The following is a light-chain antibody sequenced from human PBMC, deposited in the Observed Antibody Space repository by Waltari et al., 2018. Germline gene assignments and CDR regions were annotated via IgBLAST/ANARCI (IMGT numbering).Light chain of an antibody. V-gene: IGLV2-14*03. Sequence: QSALTQPASVSGSPGQSVTISCTGTSSAVGGSNFVSWYQQHPGRAPKLMIYDVTHRPSGVSTRFSGSKSGDTASLTISGLQAADEAEYYCSSYSSTNTVVFGGGTQLTV. J-gene: IGLJ3*02. CDR2: DVT. CDR1: SSAVGGSNF. CDR3: SSYSSTNTVV.